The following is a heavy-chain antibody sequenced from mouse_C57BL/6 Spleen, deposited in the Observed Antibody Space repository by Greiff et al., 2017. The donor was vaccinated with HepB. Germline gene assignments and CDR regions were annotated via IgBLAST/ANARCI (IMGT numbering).Heavy chain of an antibody. V-gene: IGHV1-81*01. J-gene: IGHJ1*03. D-gene: IGHD2-14*01. CDR2: IYPRSGNT. CDR1: GYTFTSYG. CDR3: ARGTDHWYFDV. Sequence: VKLMESGAELARPGASVKLSCKASGYTFTSYGISWVKQRTGQGLEWIGEIYPRSGNTYYNEKFKGKATLTADKSSSTAYMELRSLTSEDSAVYFCARGTDHWYFDVWGTGTTVTVSS.